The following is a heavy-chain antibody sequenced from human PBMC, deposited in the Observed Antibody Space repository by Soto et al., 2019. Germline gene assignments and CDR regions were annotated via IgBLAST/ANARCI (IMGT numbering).Heavy chain of an antibody. CDR2: IIPVFATT. CDR1: GGLFSTYA. J-gene: IGHJ4*02. V-gene: IGHV1-69*13. Sequence: SVKVSCKASGGLFSTYAISWVRQAPGQGLEWMGGIIPVFATTYYAEKFEGRVTITADESTNTAYMELSSLRSEDTAMYYCARGDSGYVWFNEIWGQGTLVTVSS. CDR3: ARGDSGYVWFNEI. D-gene: IGHD3-22*01.